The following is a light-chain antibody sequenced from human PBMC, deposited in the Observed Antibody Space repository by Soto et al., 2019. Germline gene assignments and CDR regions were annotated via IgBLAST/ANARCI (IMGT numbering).Light chain of an antibody. V-gene: IGKV1-39*01. CDR2: AAS. Sequence: DIQMTQSPSSLSASVGDRVTITCRASQSISNFLNWYQQKPGKAPKLLIYAASSFQSGVPSRFSGSGSGTEFTLTISSLQPEEFTTYYSQDVDVEPLAFGAGTKVDIK. J-gene: IGKJ4*01. CDR1: QSISNF. CDR3: QDVDVEPLA.